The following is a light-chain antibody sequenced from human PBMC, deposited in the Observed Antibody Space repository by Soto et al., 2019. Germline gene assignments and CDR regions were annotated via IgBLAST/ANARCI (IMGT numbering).Light chain of an antibody. CDR3: GTWDSSLSVVV. Sequence: QSVLTQPPSVSAAPGQKVTISCSGSSSNIGNNYVSWYQQLPGTAPKLLIYDNDYRPSGIPDRFSGSKSGTSATLGITGLRTGDEADYYCGTWDSSLSVVVFGGGTKLTVL. CDR1: SSNIGNNY. CDR2: DND. J-gene: IGLJ2*01. V-gene: IGLV1-51*01.